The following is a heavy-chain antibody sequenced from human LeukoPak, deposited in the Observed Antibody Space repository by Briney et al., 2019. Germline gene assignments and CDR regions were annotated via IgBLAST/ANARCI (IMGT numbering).Heavy chain of an antibody. J-gene: IGHJ3*02. D-gene: IGHD5-24*01. CDR3: ARRDGYNLVDAFDI. Sequence: GASVKVSCKASGYTFTSYDINWVRQATGQGLEWMGWMNPNSGNTGYAQKFQGRVTMTRNTSISTAYMELSSLRSEDTAVYYCARRDGYNLVDAFDIWGQGTMVTVSS. V-gene: IGHV1-8*01. CDR1: GYTFTSYD. CDR2: MNPNSGNT.